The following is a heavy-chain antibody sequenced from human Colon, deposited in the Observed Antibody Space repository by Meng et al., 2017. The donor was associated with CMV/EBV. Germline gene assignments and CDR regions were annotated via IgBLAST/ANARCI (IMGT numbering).Heavy chain of an antibody. Sequence: GESLKISCVASGFSVRSNYMSWVRQAPGKGLEWVSIIYSGSNTYYADSVRGRFTISRDNSKNTLYLQMNSLRAEDTAVYYCARDVDFWSNSSYYYGMDVWGQGTTVTVSS. CDR2: IYSGSNT. J-gene: IGHJ6*02. CDR1: GFSVRSNY. D-gene: IGHD3-3*01. V-gene: IGHV3-66*01. CDR3: ARDVDFWSNSSYYYGMDV.